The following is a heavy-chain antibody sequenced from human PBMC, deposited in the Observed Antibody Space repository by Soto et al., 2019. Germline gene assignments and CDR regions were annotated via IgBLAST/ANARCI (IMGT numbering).Heavy chain of an antibody. CDR1: GYTFTSYG. CDR2: ISAYNGNT. Sequence: ASVKVSCKASGYTFTSYGISWVRQAPGQGLEWMGWISAYNGNTNYAQKLQGRVTMTTDTSTSTAYMELRSLRSDDTAVYYCARDTNPPTYYYDSSGYYYFDYWGQGTLVTVSS. D-gene: IGHD3-22*01. J-gene: IGHJ4*02. CDR3: ARDTNPPTYYYDSSGYYYFDY. V-gene: IGHV1-18*01.